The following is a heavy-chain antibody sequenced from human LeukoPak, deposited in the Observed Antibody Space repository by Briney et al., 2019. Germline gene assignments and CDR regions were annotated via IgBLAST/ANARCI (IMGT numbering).Heavy chain of an antibody. CDR1: GFTFSNYW. D-gene: IGHD2-2*01. CDR2: IKQDESEK. CDR3: ARALDSSSSRYQAFEE. J-gene: IGHJ4*02. V-gene: IGHV3-7*01. Sequence: PGGSLRLSCSASGFTFSNYWMSWVRQAPGKGLEWVANIKQDESEKYYVSSVKGRFTISRDNAKISLYLQRKSLRAEDTAVYYCARALDSSSSRYQAFEEWGQGTLVTVSS.